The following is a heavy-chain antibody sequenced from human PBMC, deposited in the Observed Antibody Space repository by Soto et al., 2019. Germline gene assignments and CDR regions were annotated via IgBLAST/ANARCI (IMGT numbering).Heavy chain of an antibody. J-gene: IGHJ5*02. Sequence: SETLSLTCAVYGGSFSGYCWSWIRQPPGKGLEWIGEINHSGSTNYNPSLKSRVTISVDTSKNQFSLKLSSVTAADTAVYYCARVRDYIWGSYRPCKKKSCYNWFDPWGQGTLVTVSS. V-gene: IGHV4-34*01. CDR1: GGSFSGYC. CDR3: ARVRDYIWGSYRPCKKKSCYNWFDP. CDR2: INHSGST. D-gene: IGHD3-16*02.